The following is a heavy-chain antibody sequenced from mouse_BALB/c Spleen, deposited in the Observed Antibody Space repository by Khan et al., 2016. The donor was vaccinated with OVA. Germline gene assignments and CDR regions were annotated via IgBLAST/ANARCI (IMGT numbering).Heavy chain of an antibody. Sequence: QVQLQQPGAELVRPGASVKLSCEASGYTFTSYWMNWVKQSPEQGLEWIGRIDPYDSETHYNQNFKDKAILHVAKSSSTAYMQLSSLTSEDSAVYYCAINPFAYWGQGTLVTVSA. V-gene: IGHV1-74*01. CDR1: GYTFTSYW. CDR2: IDPYDSET. J-gene: IGHJ3*01. CDR3: AINPFAY.